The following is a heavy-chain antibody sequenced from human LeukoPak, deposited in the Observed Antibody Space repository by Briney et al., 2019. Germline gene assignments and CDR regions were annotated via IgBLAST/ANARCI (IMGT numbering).Heavy chain of an antibody. CDR2: ISYGGSNK. D-gene: IGHD1-26*01. V-gene: IGHV3-30*03. J-gene: IGHJ4*02. CDR1: GFTFSTYG. Sequence: PGGSLRLSCAASGFTFSTYGMHWVRQAPGKGLEWVAVISYGGSNKYYTDSVKGRFTISRDNSKNTLYLQMNSLRAEDTAAYYCARDGSGSNYFFDYWGQGTPVTVSS. CDR3: ARDGSGSNYFFDY.